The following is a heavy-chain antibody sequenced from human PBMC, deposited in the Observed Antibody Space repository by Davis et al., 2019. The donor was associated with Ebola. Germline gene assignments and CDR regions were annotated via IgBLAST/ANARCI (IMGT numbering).Heavy chain of an antibody. V-gene: IGHV3-7*01. J-gene: IGHJ6*04. Sequence: GEFLKISCAASGFTFSSYWMNWVRQASGKGLEWVANIKEDGSEKYYVDSVKGRITISRDNAKKSLYLQMNSLRAEDTAVYYCAREQMTTLFFYGMDVWGKGTTVTVSS. CDR3: AREQMTTLFFYGMDV. D-gene: IGHD5-24*01. CDR2: IKEDGSEK. CDR1: GFTFSSYW.